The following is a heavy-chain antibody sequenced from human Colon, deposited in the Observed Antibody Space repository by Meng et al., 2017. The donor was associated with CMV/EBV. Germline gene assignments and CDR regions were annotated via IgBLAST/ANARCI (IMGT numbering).Heavy chain of an antibody. CDR3: ARDHPSGYYYAFDY. D-gene: IGHD3-22*01. J-gene: IGHJ4*02. CDR2: IYSGGAT. Sequence: GESLKISCAASRFTVSTYYMSWVRRAPGKGLEWVSVIYSGGATYYADSVKDRFTISRDNAKNSLYLQMNSLRAEDTAVYYCARDHPSGYYYAFDYWGQGTLVTVSS. CDR1: RFTVSTYY. V-gene: IGHV3-66*01.